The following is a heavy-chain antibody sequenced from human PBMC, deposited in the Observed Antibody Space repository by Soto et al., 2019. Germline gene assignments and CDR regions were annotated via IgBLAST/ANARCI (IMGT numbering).Heavy chain of an antibody. CDR2: IVVGSGNT. J-gene: IGHJ5*02. CDR1: GFTFTSSA. CDR3: ARDGEILTTGTEFDP. V-gene: IGHV1-58*01. Sequence: EASVKVSCKASGFTFTSSAVQWVRQARGQRLEWIGWIVVGSGNTNYAQKLQGRVTMTTDTSTSTAYMELRSLRSDDTAVYYCARDGEILTTGTEFDPWGQGTLVTVSS. D-gene: IGHD1-1*01.